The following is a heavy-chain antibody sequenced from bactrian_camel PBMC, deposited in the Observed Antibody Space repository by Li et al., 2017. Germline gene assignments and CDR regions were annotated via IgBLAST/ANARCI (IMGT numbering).Heavy chain of an antibody. D-gene: IGHD7*01. V-gene: IGHV3S40*01. CDR3: AAVPYGYGGSCQPQQFRY. CDR1: GYIFSSCG. CDR2: IYLPGGST. J-gene: IGHJ4*01. Sequence: VQLVESGGGEVQAGGSTKLSCTGSGYIFSSCGMGWYRQAPGKEREGVASIYLPGGSTYYADSVNGRFTISQDSAKKTVYLQMNSLKPEDTAMYFCAAVPYGYGGSCQPQQFRYWGRGTQVTVS.